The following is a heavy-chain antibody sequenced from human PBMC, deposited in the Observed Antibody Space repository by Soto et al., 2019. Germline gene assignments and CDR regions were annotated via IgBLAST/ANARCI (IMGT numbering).Heavy chain of an antibody. D-gene: IGHD1-26*01. CDR2: HYSGGST. J-gene: IGHJ5*02. CDR1: GFSVSSNY. CDR3: ARHRHPRGTVGATSPLDP. V-gene: IGHV3-53*01. Sequence: GSLRLSCAISGFSVSSNYLSWVRQAPGKGLEWVSVHYSGGSTYYTDSVQGRFTISRDKSNNTLYLQMRRVRAEDTAVYFCARHRHPRGTVGATSPLDPWGQGTQVTVSS.